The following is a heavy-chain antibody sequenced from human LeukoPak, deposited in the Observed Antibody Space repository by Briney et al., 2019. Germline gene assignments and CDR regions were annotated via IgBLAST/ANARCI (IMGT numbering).Heavy chain of an antibody. CDR3: AKDKSLGTAFDY. CDR2: ISWNSGSI. D-gene: IGHD5-18*01. CDR1: GFTFDDYA. V-gene: IGHV3-9*01. J-gene: IGHJ4*02. Sequence: PGRSLRLSCAASGFTFDDYAMHWVRQAPGKGLGWVSGISWNSGSIGYADSVKGRFTISRDNAKNSLYLQMNSLRAEDTALYYCAKDKSLGTAFDYWGQGTLVTVSS.